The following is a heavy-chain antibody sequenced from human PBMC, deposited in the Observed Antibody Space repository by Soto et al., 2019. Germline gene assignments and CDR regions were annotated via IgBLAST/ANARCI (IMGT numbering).Heavy chain of an antibody. Sequence: QVQLVESGGGVVQPGRSLRLSCAASGFTFSSYAMHWVRQAPGKGLEWVAVISYDGSNKYYADSVKGRFTISRDNSKNTLYLQMNSLRAEDTAVYYRAREKSPYSSGWHNRHSDYWGQGTLVTVSS. V-gene: IGHV3-30-3*01. CDR3: AREKSPYSSGWHNRHSDY. J-gene: IGHJ4*02. CDR1: GFTFSSYA. CDR2: ISYDGSNK. D-gene: IGHD6-19*01.